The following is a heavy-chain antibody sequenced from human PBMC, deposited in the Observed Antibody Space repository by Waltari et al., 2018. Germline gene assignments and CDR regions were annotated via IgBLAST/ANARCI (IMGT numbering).Heavy chain of an antibody. CDR3: ATSEYQLVLVDEY. CDR2: ISSSGGHK. J-gene: IGHJ4*02. V-gene: IGHV3-21*01. Sequence: EVQLVESGGGLVKPGGSLRLSCVASEFTFSSYSMNWVRQAPGKGLEWVQSISSSGGHKFYAASMEGRFTISRDNAKNSLYLQMNSLRAEDTAVYYCATSEYQLVLVDEYWGQGTLVTVSS. CDR1: EFTFSSYS. D-gene: IGHD2-2*01.